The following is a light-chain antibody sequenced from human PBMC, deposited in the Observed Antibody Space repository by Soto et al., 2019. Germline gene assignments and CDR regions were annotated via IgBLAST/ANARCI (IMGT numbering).Light chain of an antibody. CDR2: DAY. CDR1: QSVDRY. V-gene: IGKV3-20*01. J-gene: IGKJ4*01. Sequence: EVVLTQSPDTLSLSPGETATLSCRASQSVDRYVAWYQQKVGQAPRLLIYDAYTRATGIPDRFSGSGSGTDFTLTISRLEPEDFAVYYCQQYGSSPLTFGGGTKVDIK. CDR3: QQYGSSPLT.